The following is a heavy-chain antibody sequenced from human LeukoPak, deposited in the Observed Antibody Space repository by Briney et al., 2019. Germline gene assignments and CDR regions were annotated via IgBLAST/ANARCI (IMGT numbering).Heavy chain of an antibody. CDR1: GYTLTELS. J-gene: IGHJ4*02. CDR3: ATASQLWLPFDY. D-gene: IGHD5-18*01. V-gene: IGHV1-24*01. CDR2: FDPEDGET. Sequence: ASVKVSCKVSGYTLTELSMHWVRQAPGKGLEWMGGFDPEDGETIYAQKSQGRVTMTEDTSTDTAYMELSSLRSEDTAVYYCATASQLWLPFDYWGQGTLVTVSS.